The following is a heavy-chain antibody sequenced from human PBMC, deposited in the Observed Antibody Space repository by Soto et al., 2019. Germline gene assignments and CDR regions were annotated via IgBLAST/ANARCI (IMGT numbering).Heavy chain of an antibody. CDR3: ARHGHSGSGSYYKSYYYYGMDV. J-gene: IGHJ6*02. D-gene: IGHD3-10*01. Sequence: PGEALKISCVGSGYSFTSYWTGWVRQIPGKCLEWMDIIYPGDSDTRYSPSFQCQVTISAHKYISTAYLQWSSLKASDPDMYYCARHGHSGSGSYYKSYYYYGMDVWGQGPTVTVSS. CDR2: IYPGDSDT. V-gene: IGHV5-51*01. CDR1: GYSFTSYW.